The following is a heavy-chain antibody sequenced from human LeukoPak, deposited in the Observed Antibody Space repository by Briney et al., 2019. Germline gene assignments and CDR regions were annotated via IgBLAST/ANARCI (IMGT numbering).Heavy chain of an antibody. J-gene: IGHJ1*01. D-gene: IGHD3-22*01. V-gene: IGHV4-39*01. CDR2: IYYSGRT. Sequence: PSETLSLTCSVSGDSISRSDSYWDWIRQPPGKGREWIGTIYYSGRTYYNPSLKSRVAMSVDASNNQFSLNLRSVTAADTAVYYCARRRYYDGSGYLEWGQGTLLSVSS. CDR3: ARRRYYDGSGYLE. CDR1: GDSISRSDSY.